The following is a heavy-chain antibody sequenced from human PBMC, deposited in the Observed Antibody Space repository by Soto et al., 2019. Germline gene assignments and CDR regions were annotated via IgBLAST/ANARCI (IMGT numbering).Heavy chain of an antibody. D-gene: IGHD4-17*01. CDR2: ISAYNGNI. V-gene: IGHV1-18*01. CDR3: ALANYGDNDY. Sequence: QVPLVQSGAEVKKPGASVKVSCKAPGYIFPSSTISWVRQAPGQGLEWMGWISAYNGNIKDAQKFQGRFTMTTDTSTSTAYMELRSLTSDATAMYYCALANYGDNDYWVQGTLVTVSS. J-gene: IGHJ4*02. CDR1: GYIFPSST.